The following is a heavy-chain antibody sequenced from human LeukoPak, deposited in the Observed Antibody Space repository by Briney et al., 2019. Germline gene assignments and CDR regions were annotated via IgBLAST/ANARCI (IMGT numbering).Heavy chain of an antibody. J-gene: IGHJ4*02. CDR2: ISYDGSNK. D-gene: IGHD3-22*01. CDR3: ARDAYDSSGYYPDY. V-gene: IGHV3-30*03. Sequence: GRSLRLSCAASGFTFRSYGMHWVRQAPGKGLEWVAVISYDGSNKYYADSVKGRFTISRDNSKNTLYLQMNSLRAEDTAVYYCARDAYDSSGYYPDYWGQGTLVTVSS. CDR1: GFTFRSYG.